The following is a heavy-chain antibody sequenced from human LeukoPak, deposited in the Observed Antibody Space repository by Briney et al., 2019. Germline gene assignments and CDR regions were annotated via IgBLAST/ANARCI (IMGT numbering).Heavy chain of an antibody. J-gene: IGHJ4*02. D-gene: IGHD3-22*01. Sequence: ASVKVSCKASGYTFTSYYMHWVRQAPGQGLEWMGIINPSGGSTSYAQKFQGRVTMTRDTSTSTVYMELSSLRSEDTAVYYCARNLNLYDSSGYCDYWGQGTLVTVFS. CDR1: GYTFTSYY. CDR2: INPSGGST. V-gene: IGHV1-46*01. CDR3: ARNLNLYDSSGYCDY.